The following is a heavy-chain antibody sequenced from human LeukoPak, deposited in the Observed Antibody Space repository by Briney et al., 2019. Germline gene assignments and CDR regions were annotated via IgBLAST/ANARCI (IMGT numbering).Heavy chain of an antibody. CDR2: ISAYNGNT. Sequence: ASVKVSCKASGGTFSSYAISWVRQAPGQGLEWMGGISAYNGNTNYAQKLQGRVTMTTDTSTSTAYMELRSLRSDDTAVYYCARDAAEYSSFGDAFDIWGQGTMVTVSS. CDR1: GGTFSSYA. J-gene: IGHJ3*02. V-gene: IGHV1-18*01. CDR3: ARDAAEYSSFGDAFDI. D-gene: IGHD6-6*01.